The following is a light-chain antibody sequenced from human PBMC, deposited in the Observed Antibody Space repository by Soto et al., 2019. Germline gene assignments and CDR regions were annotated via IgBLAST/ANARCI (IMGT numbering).Light chain of an antibody. CDR1: SGSVSTSYY. Sequence: QTVVTQEPSFSVSPGGTVTLTCGLSSGSVSTSYYASWYQQTPGQAPRTLIYSTSTRSSGVPDRFSGSILGNKAALTITGAQADDESDYYCVLYMGSGTVVFGGGTKLTVL. J-gene: IGLJ2*01. CDR2: STS. V-gene: IGLV8-61*01. CDR3: VLYMGSGTVV.